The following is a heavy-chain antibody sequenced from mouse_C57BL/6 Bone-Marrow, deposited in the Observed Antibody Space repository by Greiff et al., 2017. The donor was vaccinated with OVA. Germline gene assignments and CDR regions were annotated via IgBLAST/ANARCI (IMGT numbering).Heavy chain of an antibody. CDR3: ARRGFYDFDY. CDR2: IYPGDGDT. CDR1: GYAFSSSW. J-gene: IGHJ2*01. D-gene: IGHD1-1*01. V-gene: IGHV1-82*01. Sequence: VKLQESGPELVKPGASVKISCKASGYAFSSSWMNWVKQRPGKGLEWIGRIYPGDGDTNYNGKFKGKATLTADKSSSTAYMQLSSLTSEDSAVYFCARRGFYDFDYWGQGTTLTVSS.